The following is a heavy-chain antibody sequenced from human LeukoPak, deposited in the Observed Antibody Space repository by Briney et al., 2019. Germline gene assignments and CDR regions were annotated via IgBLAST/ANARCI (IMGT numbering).Heavy chain of an antibody. Sequence: ASVRVSSKASGGTFIIYAISWVRQAPGQGVEWMGRIIPIFGIANYAQKFQGRVTITPDKSTSPAYMELSSLRSEDTAVYYCASHIVVVPAALYYYYGMDVWGQGTTVTVSS. CDR2: IIPIFGIA. CDR1: GGTFIIYA. CDR3: ASHIVVVPAALYYYYGMDV. V-gene: IGHV1-69*17. D-gene: IGHD2-2*01. J-gene: IGHJ6*02.